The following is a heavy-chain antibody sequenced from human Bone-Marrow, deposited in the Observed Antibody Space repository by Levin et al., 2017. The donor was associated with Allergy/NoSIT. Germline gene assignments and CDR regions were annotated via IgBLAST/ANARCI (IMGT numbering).Heavy chain of an antibody. CDR2: VNPNSGYT. CDR1: GYTFSSYD. J-gene: IGHJ5*02. V-gene: IGHV1-8*01. D-gene: IGHD6-13*01. Sequence: ASVKVSCKASGYTFSSYDINWVRQAPGQGLEWMGWVNPNSGYTGYAQKFQGRVTMTRNTSISTAYMELSSLRSEDTAVYYCARGLSNRQSSSSWYAWFDPWGQGTLVTVSS. CDR3: ARGLSNRQSSSSWYAWFDP.